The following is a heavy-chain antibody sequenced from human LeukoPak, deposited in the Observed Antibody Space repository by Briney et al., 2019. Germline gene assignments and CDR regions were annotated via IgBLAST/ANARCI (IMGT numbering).Heavy chain of an antibody. Sequence: SVKVSCKASGGTFSSYAISWVRQAPGQGLEWMGGIIPIFGTANYAQKFQGRVTITADKSTSTAYMELSSLRSEDTAVYYCAXXXMYYYGSGSYVEYYYYYMDVWGKGTTVTVSS. CDR1: GGTFSSYA. V-gene: IGHV1-69*06. D-gene: IGHD3-10*01. J-gene: IGHJ6*03. CDR2: IIPIFGTA. CDR3: AXXXMYYYGSGSYVEYYYYYMDV.